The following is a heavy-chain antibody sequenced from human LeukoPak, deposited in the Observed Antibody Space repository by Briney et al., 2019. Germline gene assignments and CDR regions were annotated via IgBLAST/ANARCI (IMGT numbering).Heavy chain of an antibody. CDR3: AKTWITIFGVVIHFGY. CDR1: GFTFSSYG. Sequence: GGSLRLSCAASGFTFSSYGMHWVRQAPGKGLEWVAFIRYDGSNKYYADSVKGRFTISRDNSKNTLYLQMNSLRAEDTAVYYCAKTWITIFGVVIHFGYWGQGTLVTVSS. V-gene: IGHV3-30*02. D-gene: IGHD3-3*01. J-gene: IGHJ4*02. CDR2: IRYDGSNK.